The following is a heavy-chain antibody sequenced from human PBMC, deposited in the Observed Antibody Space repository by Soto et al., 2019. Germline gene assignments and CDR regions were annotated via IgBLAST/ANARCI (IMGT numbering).Heavy chain of an antibody. CDR3: ASPYYYDSSGSFDY. CDR2: IIPIFGTA. J-gene: IGHJ4*02. D-gene: IGHD3-22*01. Sequence: QVQLVQSGAAVKKPGSSVKVSCKASGGTFSSYAISWVRQAPGQGLEWMGGIIPIFGTANYAQKFQGRVTITADESTSTAYMELSSLRSDDTAVYYCASPYYYDSSGSFDYWGQGTLVTVSS. CDR1: GGTFSSYA. V-gene: IGHV1-69*12.